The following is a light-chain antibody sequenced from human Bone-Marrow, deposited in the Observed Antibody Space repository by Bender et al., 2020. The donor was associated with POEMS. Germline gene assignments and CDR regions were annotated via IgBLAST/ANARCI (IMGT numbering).Light chain of an antibody. Sequence: QSVLTQPPSVSGTPGQRVTISCSGSGSNIGGYPVNWYQQLPGTAPRLLIYTNNERPSGVPDRFSGSKSGNMASLTISGLQTEDEADYYCSSYTSSTSTYVFGTGTKVTVL. CDR2: TNN. V-gene: IGLV1-44*01. CDR3: SSYTSSTSTYV. J-gene: IGLJ1*01. CDR1: GSNIGGYP.